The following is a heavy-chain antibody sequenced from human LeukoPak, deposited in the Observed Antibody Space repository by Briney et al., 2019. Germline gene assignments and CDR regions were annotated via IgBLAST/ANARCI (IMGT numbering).Heavy chain of an antibody. CDR1: GFSVSSGNY. D-gene: IGHD1-26*01. CDR3: ARLFSYYYIDY. V-gene: IGHV4-38-2*02. CDR2: IYHSGST. Sequence: KVSETLSLTCTVSGFSVSSGNYWGWIRQPPGKGLEWIGSIYHSGSTYYNPSLKSRVTISLDTSKNQFPLRLSSVTAADTAVYYCARLFSYYYIDYWGQGTLVTVSA. J-gene: IGHJ4*02.